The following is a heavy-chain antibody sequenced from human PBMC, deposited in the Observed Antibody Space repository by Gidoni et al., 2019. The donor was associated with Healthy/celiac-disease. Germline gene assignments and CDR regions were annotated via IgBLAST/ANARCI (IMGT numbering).Heavy chain of an antibody. CDR3: ARVSITGTTRLFDY. CDR1: GGSISSGSYY. V-gene: IGHV4-61*02. J-gene: IGHJ4*02. D-gene: IGHD1-7*01. CDR2: IYTSGST. Sequence: QVQLQESGPGLVKPSQTLSLTCTVSGGSISSGSYYWSWLRQPAGKGLEWIGRIYTSGSTNYNPSLKSRVTISVDTSKNQFSLKLSSVTAADTAVYYCARVSITGTTRLFDYWGQGTLVTVSS.